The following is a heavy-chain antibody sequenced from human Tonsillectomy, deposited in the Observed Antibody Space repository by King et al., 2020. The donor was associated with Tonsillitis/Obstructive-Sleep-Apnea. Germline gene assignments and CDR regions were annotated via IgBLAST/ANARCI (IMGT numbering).Heavy chain of an antibody. V-gene: IGHV3-20*04. CDR2: VNWNGDAT. Sequence: VQLVESGGGLVRPGGSLRLSCAASGFNFDDYGMSWVRQGPGTGLEWVSGVNWNGDATDYADSLRGRFTISRDNAKNSLYLQMNNVRAEDTALYYCSRDRSGAAGILTGEFDYWGQGALVTVAS. J-gene: IGHJ4*02. CDR1: GFNFDDYG. CDR3: SRDRSGAAGILTGEFDY. D-gene: IGHD6-13*01.